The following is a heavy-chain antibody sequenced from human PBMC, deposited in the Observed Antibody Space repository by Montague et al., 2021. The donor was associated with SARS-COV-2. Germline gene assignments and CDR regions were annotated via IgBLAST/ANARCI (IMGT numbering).Heavy chain of an antibody. D-gene: IGHD6-13*01. J-gene: IGHJ4*02. CDR3: VATYNGNWYYFDY. Sequence: SETLSLTCSVSGGFFSSGDSYWGWLRQAPGKGLEWIGDLHYAGSAYYNPSLRSRVTISADTSKNQFSLKLNSVTAADTAVYYCVATYNGNWYYFDYWGRGTLVTVSS. CDR2: LHYAGSA. CDR1: GGFFSSGDSY. V-gene: IGHV4-39*01.